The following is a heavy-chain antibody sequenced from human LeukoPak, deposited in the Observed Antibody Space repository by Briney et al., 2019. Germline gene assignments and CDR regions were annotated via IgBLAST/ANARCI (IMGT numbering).Heavy chain of an antibody. V-gene: IGHV4-39*01. CDR3: ARTYCSGGRCYSGVFDY. D-gene: IGHD2-15*01. Sequence: PSETLSLTCTVSGGSISSSSYYWGWIRQPPGKGLEWIGSIYYSGSTYYNPSLKSRVTISVDTSKNQFSLKLSSVTAADTAVYYCARTYCSGGRCYSGVFDYWGQGILVTVSS. J-gene: IGHJ4*02. CDR2: IYYSGST. CDR1: GGSISSSSYY.